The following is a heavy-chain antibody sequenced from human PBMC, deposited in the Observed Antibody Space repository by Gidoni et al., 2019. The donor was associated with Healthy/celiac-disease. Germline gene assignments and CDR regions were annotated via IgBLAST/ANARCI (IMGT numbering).Heavy chain of an antibody. CDR3: AKEILLWFGELLPFDY. D-gene: IGHD3-10*01. J-gene: IGHJ4*02. Sequence: EVQLLESGGGLVQPGGSLSLSCAASGSPFLAYAMSWVRQAPGKGLEWVSAISGSGGSTYYADSVKGRFTISRDNSKNTLYLQMNSLRAEDTAVYYCAKEILLWFGELLPFDYWGQGTLVTVSS. CDR1: GSPFLAYA. CDR2: ISGSGGST. V-gene: IGHV3-23*01.